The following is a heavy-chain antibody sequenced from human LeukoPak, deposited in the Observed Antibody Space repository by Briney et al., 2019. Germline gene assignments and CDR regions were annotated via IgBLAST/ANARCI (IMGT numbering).Heavy chain of an antibody. CDR3: ARSKETYYYDSSGYRVAGYYFDY. CDR2: IYYSGST. V-gene: IGHV4-59*01. J-gene: IGHJ4*02. CDR1: GGSISGYY. D-gene: IGHD3-22*01. Sequence: SETLSLTCTVSGGSISGYYWSWIRQPPGKGLEWIGYIYYSGSTNYNPSLKSRVTISVDTSKNQFSLKLSSVTAADTAVYYCARSKETYYYDSSGYRVAGYYFDYWGQGTLVTVSS.